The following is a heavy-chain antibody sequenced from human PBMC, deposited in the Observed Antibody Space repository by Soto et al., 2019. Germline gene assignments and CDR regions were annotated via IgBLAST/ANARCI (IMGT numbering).Heavy chain of an antibody. Sequence: QPGGSLRLSCAASGFTFSSYAMSWVRQAPGKGLEWVSAISGSVGSTYYADSVKGRFTISRDNSKNTLYLQMNSLRAEDTAVYYCAKDYLREDIVVVVAAAYLNWFDPWGQGTLVTV. CDR3: AKDYLREDIVVVVAAAYLNWFDP. J-gene: IGHJ5*02. CDR2: ISGSVGST. V-gene: IGHV3-23*01. D-gene: IGHD2-15*01. CDR1: GFTFSSYA.